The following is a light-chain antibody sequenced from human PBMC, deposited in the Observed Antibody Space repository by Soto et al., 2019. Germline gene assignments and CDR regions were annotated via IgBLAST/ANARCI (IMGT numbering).Light chain of an antibody. Sequence: QSVLTQPASVSGSPGQSISFSCAGSNSDVGSSVYVSWYRQHPGKAPQLIIYEVNKRPSGVSNRFSGTKSGNTASLTISRLQTEDEADYYCVSYTSSTTYVFGTGTKVTVL. CDR2: EVN. CDR1: NSDVGSSVY. CDR3: VSYTSSTTYV. V-gene: IGLV2-14*01. J-gene: IGLJ1*01.